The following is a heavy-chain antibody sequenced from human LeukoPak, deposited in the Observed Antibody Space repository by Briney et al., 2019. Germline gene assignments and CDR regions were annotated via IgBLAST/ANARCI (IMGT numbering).Heavy chain of an antibody. CDR3: APVGGANGFDN. J-gene: IGHJ4*02. V-gene: IGHV1-2*02. CDR1: GYTFTGYH. Sequence: ASVQDSFQGCGYTFTGYHMHGVRQVPSQGLEWIGWINPNSGGTKYTQPFQSRLTMTSDTSISTAYMELSNLRSDHTAVYYCAPVGGANGFDNWGQGTLVTVSS. D-gene: IGHD1-26*01. CDR2: INPNSGGT.